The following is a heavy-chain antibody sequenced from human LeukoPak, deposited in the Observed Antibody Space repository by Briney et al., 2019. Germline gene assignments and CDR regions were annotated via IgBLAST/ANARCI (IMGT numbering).Heavy chain of an antibody. CDR1: GFTFSSYG. D-gene: IGHD6-13*01. J-gene: IGHJ4*02. CDR3: AKDGASTWYGDFEF. Sequence: PGGSLRLSCAASGFTFSSYGMHWVRQAPGKGPEWVALLSNDGGRGWYADAVKGRFTISRDNSKNTLYLQMNSLRPEDTAVYYCAKDGASTWYGDFEFWGQGILVTVSS. CDR2: LSNDGGRG. V-gene: IGHV3-30*18.